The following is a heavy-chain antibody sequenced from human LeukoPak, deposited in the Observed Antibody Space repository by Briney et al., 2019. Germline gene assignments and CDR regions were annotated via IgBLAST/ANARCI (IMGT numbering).Heavy chain of an antibody. CDR1: GDSVSSNSAA. V-gene: IGHV6-1*01. CDR2: TYYRSKWYN. D-gene: IGHD3-22*01. J-gene: IGHJ4*02. Sequence: SQTLSLTCAISGDSVSSNSAAWNWIRQSPSRGLEWLGKTYYRSKWYNDYAVSVKSRITINPDTSKNQFFLQLNSVTPEDTAVYYCARIGPYYYDTSGYREPSYFDYWGQGTLVTVSS. CDR3: ARIGPYYYDTSGYREPSYFDY.